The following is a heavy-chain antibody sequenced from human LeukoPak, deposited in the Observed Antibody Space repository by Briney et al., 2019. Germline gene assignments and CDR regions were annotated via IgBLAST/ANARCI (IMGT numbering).Heavy chain of an antibody. CDR2: ISAYNGNT. J-gene: IGHJ4*02. CDR1: GYTFTSYG. CDR3: ACSYSGSYYFWGEMYYFDY. D-gene: IGHD1-26*01. Sequence: ASVKVSCKASGYTFTSYGISWVRQAPGQGLEWMGWISAYNGNTNYAQKLQGRVTMTTDTSTSTAYMELRSLRSDDTAVYYCACSYSGSYYFWGEMYYFDYWGQGTLVTVSS. V-gene: IGHV1-18*01.